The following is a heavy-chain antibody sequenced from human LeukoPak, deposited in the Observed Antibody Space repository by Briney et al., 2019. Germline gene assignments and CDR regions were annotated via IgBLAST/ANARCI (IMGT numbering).Heavy chain of an antibody. CDR3: VISSGYYTYDY. Sequence: SETLSLTCTVSGGSISSYYWSWIRQPAGKGLEWIGRIYTSGSTNYNPSLKSRDTMSVDTSKTQFSLKLSSVTAADTAVYYCVISSGYYTYDYWGQGTLVTVSS. CDR1: GGSISSYY. V-gene: IGHV4-4*07. D-gene: IGHD3-22*01. J-gene: IGHJ4*02. CDR2: IYTSGST.